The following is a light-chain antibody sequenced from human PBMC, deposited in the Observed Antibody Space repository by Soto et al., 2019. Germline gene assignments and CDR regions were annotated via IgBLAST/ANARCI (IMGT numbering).Light chain of an antibody. Sequence: DIQMTQSPSTLSASVGDRVTITCRASQSVDNWLAWYQQKPGKAPKLLIYHASSLESGVPSRFSGSGSGTEFTLTISSLQPDDFATYYCQQYNSYVYTFGQWTKLEIK. CDR1: QSVDNW. CDR2: HAS. CDR3: QQYNSYVYT. V-gene: IGKV1-5*01. J-gene: IGKJ2*01.